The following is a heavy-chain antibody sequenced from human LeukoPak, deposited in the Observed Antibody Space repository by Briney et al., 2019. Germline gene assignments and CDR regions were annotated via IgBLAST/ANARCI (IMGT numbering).Heavy chain of an antibody. CDR3: ARALDRGSNWFDP. CDR2: IYYSGST. J-gene: IGHJ5*02. D-gene: IGHD3-10*01. Sequence: PPETLSLTCTVSGGSISSGGYYWSWIRQHPGKGLEWIGYIYYSGSTYYNPSLKSRVTISVDTSKNQFSLKLSSVTAADTAVYYCARALDRGSNWFDPWGQGTLVTVSS. V-gene: IGHV4-31*03. CDR1: GGSISSGGYY.